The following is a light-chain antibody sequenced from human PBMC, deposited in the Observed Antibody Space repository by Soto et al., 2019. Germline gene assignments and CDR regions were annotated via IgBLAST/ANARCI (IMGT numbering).Light chain of an antibody. CDR2: GAS. J-gene: IGKJ1*01. CDR1: QSVSSSY. V-gene: IGKV3-20*01. Sequence: EIVLTQSPGTLSLSPGERATLSCRASQSVSSSYLAWYQQKPGQAPRLLIYGASSRATGIPDRFSGSGSGTNFTLPISRLEPEDFAVYFCQQYGCPPWTFGQGTKVEIK. CDR3: QQYGCPPWT.